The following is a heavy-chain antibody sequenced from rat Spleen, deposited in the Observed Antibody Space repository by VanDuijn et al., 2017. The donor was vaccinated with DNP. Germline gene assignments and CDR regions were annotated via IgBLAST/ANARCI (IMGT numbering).Heavy chain of an antibody. D-gene: IGHD1-3*01. CDR3: TRGGYGSYFDY. CDR1: GFNFNDYW. J-gene: IGHJ2*01. V-gene: IGHV5-46*01. Sequence: EVKLVESGGGLVQPGSSLKLSCAASGFNFNDYWMGWVRQAPTKGLEWVATISTSGGSTYYRDSVKGRFTISRDNAKSTLYLQMNSLRSEDTATYYCTRGGYGSYFDYWGQGVMVTVSS. CDR2: ISTSGGST.